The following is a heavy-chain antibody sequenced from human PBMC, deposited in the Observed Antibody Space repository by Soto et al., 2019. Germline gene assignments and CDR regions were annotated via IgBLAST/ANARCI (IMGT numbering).Heavy chain of an antibody. V-gene: IGHV4-34*01. CDR2: INHSGST. J-gene: IGHJ6*02. CDR3: ARWIQLWTEYYYYGMDV. D-gene: IGHD5-18*01. Sequence: LETLSLTCAVYGGSFSGYYWSWIRQPPGKGLEWIGEINHSGSTNYNPSLKSRVTISVDTSKNQFSLKLSSVTAADTAVYYCARWIQLWTEYYYYGMDVWGQGTTVTVSS. CDR1: GGSFSGYY.